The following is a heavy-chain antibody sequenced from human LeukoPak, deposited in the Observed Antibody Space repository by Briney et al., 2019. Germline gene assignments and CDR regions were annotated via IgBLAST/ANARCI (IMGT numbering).Heavy chain of an antibody. Sequence: ASVKVSCKASGYTFTSYGISWVRQAPGQGLEWMGWISAYNGNTNYAQKLQGRVTMTTDTSTSTAYMELRSLRSDDTAVYYCARDHRADVLRFLEWLLPPYYMDVLGKGTTVTVSS. CDR1: GYTFTSYG. CDR3: ARDHRADVLRFLEWLLPPYYMDV. CDR2: ISAYNGNT. J-gene: IGHJ6*03. V-gene: IGHV1-18*01. D-gene: IGHD3-3*01.